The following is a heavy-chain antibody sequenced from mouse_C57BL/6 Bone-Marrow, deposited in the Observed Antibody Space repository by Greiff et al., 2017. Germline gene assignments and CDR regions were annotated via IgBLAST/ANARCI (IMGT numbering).Heavy chain of an antibody. CDR3: ARRDYYGSSYY. V-gene: IGHV1-59*01. CDR2: IDPSDSYT. CDR1: GYTFTSYW. J-gene: IGHJ2*01. Sequence: QVQLQQPGAELVRPGTSVKLSCKASGYTFTSYWMHWVKQRPGQGLEWIGVIDPSDSYTNYNQKFKGKATLTVDTSSSTAYMQLSSLTSEDSAVYYCARRDYYGSSYYWGQGTTLTVSS. D-gene: IGHD1-1*01.